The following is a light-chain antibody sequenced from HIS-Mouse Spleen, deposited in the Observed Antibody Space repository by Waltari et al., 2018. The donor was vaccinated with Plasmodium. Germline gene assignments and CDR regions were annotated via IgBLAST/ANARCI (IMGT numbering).Light chain of an antibody. CDR3: YSTDSSGNHRV. CDR2: EDR. Sequence: SYELTQPPSVSVSPGQTARITFSGDALPKKYAYWYQQKSGQAPVLVIYEDRKRPSGIPEGFSGSSSGTMATVTISGAQVEEEADYYCYSTDSSGNHRVFGGGTKLTVL. J-gene: IGLJ3*02. CDR1: ALPKKY. V-gene: IGLV3-10*01.